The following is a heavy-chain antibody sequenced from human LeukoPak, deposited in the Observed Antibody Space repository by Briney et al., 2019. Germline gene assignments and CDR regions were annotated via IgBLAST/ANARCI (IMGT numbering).Heavy chain of an antibody. V-gene: IGHV3-48*03. D-gene: IGHD1-26*01. CDR1: GFNFSTSD. CDR3: ARLGGNLSR. CDR2: ITTRGTTT. J-gene: IGHJ4*02. Sequence: GGSLILSCVASGFNFSTSDMNWVRQAPGKGLDWVAYITTRGTTTYYADSVKGRFTLSRDNAKNSLYLQVNTLRAEDTAVYYCARLGGNLSRWGQGTLVTVSS.